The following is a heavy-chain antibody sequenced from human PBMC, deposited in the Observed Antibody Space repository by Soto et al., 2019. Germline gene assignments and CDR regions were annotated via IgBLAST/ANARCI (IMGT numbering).Heavy chain of an antibody. CDR3: ARAGEGIYCSGGSCYYHNWFDP. CDR1: GYTFTSYY. V-gene: IGHV1-46*01. Sequence: ASVKLSCKASGYTFTSYYMHWVRQAPGQGLEWMGIINPSGGSTSYAQKFQGRVTMTRDTSTSTVYMELSSLRSEDTAVYYCARAGEGIYCSGGSCYYHNWFDPWGQGTLVTVSS. D-gene: IGHD2-15*01. J-gene: IGHJ5*02. CDR2: INPSGGST.